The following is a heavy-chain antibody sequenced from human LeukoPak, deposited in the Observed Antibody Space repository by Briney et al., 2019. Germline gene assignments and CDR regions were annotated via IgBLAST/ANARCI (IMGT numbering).Heavy chain of an antibody. V-gene: IGHV1-8*01. CDR3: ARGYKKYYYYYYHMDV. CDR2: MNPNSGNT. D-gene: IGHD5-24*01. Sequence: ASVKVSCKASGYTFTSYDINWVRQATGQGLEWMGWMNPNSGNTGYAQKFQGRVTMTRNTSISTAYMELSSLRSEDTAVYYCARGYKKYYYYYYHMDVWGKGTTVTVSS. CDR1: GYTFTSYD. J-gene: IGHJ6*03.